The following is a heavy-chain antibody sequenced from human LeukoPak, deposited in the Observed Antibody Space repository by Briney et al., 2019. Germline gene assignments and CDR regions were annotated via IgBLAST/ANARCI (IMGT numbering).Heavy chain of an antibody. Sequence: GGSLRLSCAASGFTFSSYEMNWVRQAPGKGREWVSSISGSSIYKYYANSVKGRFTISRDNAKNSLYLQMNSLRAEDTAVYYCARDFYDSSGYYYDYWGQGTLVTVSS. J-gene: IGHJ4*02. D-gene: IGHD3-22*01. V-gene: IGHV3-21*01. CDR3: ARDFYDSSGYYYDY. CDR1: GFTFSSYE. CDR2: ISGSSIYK.